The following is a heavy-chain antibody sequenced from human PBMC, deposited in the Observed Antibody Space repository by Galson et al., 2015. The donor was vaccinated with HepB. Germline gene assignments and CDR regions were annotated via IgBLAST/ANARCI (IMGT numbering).Heavy chain of an antibody. V-gene: IGHV3-33*01. CDR1: GFTFSSYG. CDR2: IWYDANKK. J-gene: IGHJ5*02. D-gene: IGHD2-2*01. CDR3: ARGPHCSTTSCYDHNWFDT. Sequence: SLRLSCAASGFTFSSYGMHWVRQAPGKGLQWVAVIWYDANKKFYVDSVLGRFTISRDNSKNTLYLQMDSLRAEDTAIYYCARGPHCSTTSCYDHNWFDTWGQGTLVTVSS.